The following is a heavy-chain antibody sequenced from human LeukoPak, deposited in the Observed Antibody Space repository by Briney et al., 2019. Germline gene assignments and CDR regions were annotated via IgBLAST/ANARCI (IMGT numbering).Heavy chain of an antibody. V-gene: IGHV3-30*03. CDR2: ISYDGSNK. CDR3: ARFGQRWLQLSLDY. Sequence: GGSLRLSCAASGFTFSSYGMHWVRQAPGKGLEWVAVISYDGSNKYYADSVKGRFTISRDSSKNTLYLQMNSLRAEDTAVYYCARFGQRWLQLSLDYWGQGTLVTVSS. D-gene: IGHD5-24*01. J-gene: IGHJ4*02. CDR1: GFTFSSYG.